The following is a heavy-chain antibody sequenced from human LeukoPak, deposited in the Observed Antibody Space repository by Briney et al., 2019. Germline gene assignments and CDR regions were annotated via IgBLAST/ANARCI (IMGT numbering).Heavy chain of an antibody. CDR1: GGSISSSSYY. CDR2: ISYSGRT. V-gene: IGHV4-39*01. D-gene: IGHD2-2*01. J-gene: IGHJ4*02. Sequence: PSETLSLTCTVSGGSISSSSYYWGWIRQPPGKGLEWIGSISYSGRTNYNPSLRSRLSIPVDTSKNQFSLKLSSVTAAEAAVYYCATLNTSRWYFDYWGQGTLVTVSS. CDR3: ATLNTSRWYFDY.